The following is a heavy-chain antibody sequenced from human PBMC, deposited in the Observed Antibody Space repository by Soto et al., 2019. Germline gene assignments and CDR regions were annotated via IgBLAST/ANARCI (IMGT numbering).Heavy chain of an antibody. D-gene: IGHD3-10*01. J-gene: IGHJ5*02. CDR1: GGSISISSYY. CDR3: ARQSWFTIVRGVHAMDSFDP. Sequence: SETLSLTCTVSGGSISISSYYWGCIRQPPGKGLEWIGSIYYSGSTYYNPSLKSRVTISVDTSKNQFSLKLSSVTAADTAVYYCARQSWFTIVRGVHAMDSFDPWGQGTLVAVSS. V-gene: IGHV4-39*01. CDR2: IYYSGST.